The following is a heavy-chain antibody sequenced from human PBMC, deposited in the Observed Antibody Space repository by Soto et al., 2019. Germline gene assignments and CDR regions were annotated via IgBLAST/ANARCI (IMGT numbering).Heavy chain of an antibody. CDR2: IYWDNDK. V-gene: IGHV2-5*05. Sequence: SGPTLVNPTQPLTLTCTFSGFSFSTSGVGVGWIRQPPGKALEWLALIYWDNDKRYGPSLKSRLTISKDTSKNQVVLTMTNMDPVDTATYYCAHSLGISRFDYWGQGILVTVSS. J-gene: IGHJ4*02. D-gene: IGHD7-27*01. CDR3: AHSLGISRFDY. CDR1: GFSFSTSGVG.